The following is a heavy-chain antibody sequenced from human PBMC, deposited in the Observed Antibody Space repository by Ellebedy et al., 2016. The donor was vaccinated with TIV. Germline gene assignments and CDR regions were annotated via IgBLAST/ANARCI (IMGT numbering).Heavy chain of an antibody. CDR1: GDSMIDNY. CDR3: AREGYDDVWIKAFDV. J-gene: IGHJ3*01. V-gene: IGHV4-59*01. Sequence: MPSETLSLTCSVSGDSMIDNYWSWLRQPPGRGLEWIGYIHSSAIINYNPSLKSRVTLSIDTSKNQFSLNLSSVTAADTAVYYCAREGYDDVWIKAFDVWGQGTTVTVSS. D-gene: IGHD3-3*01. CDR2: IHSSAII.